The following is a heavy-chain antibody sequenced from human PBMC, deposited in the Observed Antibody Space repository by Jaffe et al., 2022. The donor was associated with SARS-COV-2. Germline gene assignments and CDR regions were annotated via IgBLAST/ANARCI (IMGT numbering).Heavy chain of an antibody. D-gene: IGHD6-6*01. CDR3: ARHRSSSSLYHYYFHGMDV. Sequence: QLQLQESGPGLVKASETLSLTCTVSGGSISSSSYYWGWIRQPPGEGLEWIGSIYYSGFTYYKPSLKSRVTISVDTSKNQFSLKVSSVTAADTAVYYCARHRSSSSLYHYYFHGMDVWGQGTTVTVSS. V-gene: IGHV4-39*01. CDR2: IYYSGFT. J-gene: IGHJ6*02. CDR1: GGSISSSSYY.